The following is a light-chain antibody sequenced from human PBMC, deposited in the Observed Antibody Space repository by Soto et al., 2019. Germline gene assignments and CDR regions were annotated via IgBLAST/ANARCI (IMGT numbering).Light chain of an antibody. CDR2: AAS. CDR1: QGIRNY. J-gene: IGKJ3*01. Sequence: DIQMTQSPSSLSASVGDRVTITCRASQGIRNYLAWYQQKPGQVPKLLLYAASTLQPGVPSRFSGGGSGTDFTLTISNLQPEDVATYYCQQYKSASFTFGPGTQVDIK. CDR3: QQYKSASFT. V-gene: IGKV1-27*01.